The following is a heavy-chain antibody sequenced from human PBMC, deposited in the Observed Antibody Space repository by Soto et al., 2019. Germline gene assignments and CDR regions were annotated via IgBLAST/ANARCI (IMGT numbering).Heavy chain of an antibody. D-gene: IGHD5-18*01. Sequence: QVQLQESGPGLVKPSQTLSLTCTVSGGSISSGGYYWSWIRQHPGKGLEWIGYIYYSGSTYYNPSLKSPVTISGDTSKNQFSLKLSSVTAADTAVYYCARSGYSYGPNPLLYWGQGTLVTVSS. J-gene: IGHJ4*02. CDR2: IYYSGST. CDR3: ARSGYSYGPNPLLY. V-gene: IGHV4-31*01. CDR1: GGSISSGGYY.